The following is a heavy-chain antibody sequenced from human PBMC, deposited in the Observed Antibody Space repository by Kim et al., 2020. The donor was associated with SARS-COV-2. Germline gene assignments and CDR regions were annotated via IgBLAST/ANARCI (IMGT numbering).Heavy chain of an antibody. D-gene: IGHD6-13*01. CDR1: GFTFSSYA. CDR3: ARSLSSRQSYFDY. CDR2: ISFDGSNK. Sequence: GGSLRLSCAASGFTFSSYAMHWVRQAPGKGLEWVAVISFDGSNKYYADSVKGRFTISRDNSKNTLYLQMSSLRAEDTSLYYCARSLSSRQSYFDYWGQGTLLTVSS. V-gene: IGHV3-30-3*01. J-gene: IGHJ4*02.